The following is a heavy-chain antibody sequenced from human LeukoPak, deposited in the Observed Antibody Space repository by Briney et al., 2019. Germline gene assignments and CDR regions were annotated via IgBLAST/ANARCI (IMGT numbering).Heavy chain of an antibody. J-gene: IGHJ3*02. CDR3: AKGPHPYYYDSSNAFDI. Sequence: GGSLRLSCAASGFTFSSYWMHWVRQAPGKGLVWVSRINTDGSSTSYADSVKGRFTISRDNAKNTLYLQMNSLRAEDTAVYYCAKGPHPYYYDSSNAFDIWGQGTMVTVSS. D-gene: IGHD3-22*01. V-gene: IGHV3-74*01. CDR2: INTDGSST. CDR1: GFTFSSYW.